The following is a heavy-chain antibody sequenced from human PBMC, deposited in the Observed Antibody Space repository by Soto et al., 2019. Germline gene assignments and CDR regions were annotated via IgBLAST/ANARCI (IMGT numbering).Heavy chain of an antibody. J-gene: IGHJ4*02. V-gene: IGHV4-39*07. Sequence: PSETLSLTCTVSGDSVSTNSYSWGWIRQSPGKGLEWIGYIYYSENTYYNPSLQSRVTISVDTSKNQFSLKLSSVTAADTAVYYCARVTKDIVLVPAAMPHYFDYWGQGTLVTVSS. D-gene: IGHD2-2*01. CDR3: ARVTKDIVLVPAAMPHYFDY. CDR1: GDSVSTNSYS. CDR2: IYYSENT.